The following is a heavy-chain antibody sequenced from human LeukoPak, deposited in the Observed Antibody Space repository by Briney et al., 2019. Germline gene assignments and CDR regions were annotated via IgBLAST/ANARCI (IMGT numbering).Heavy chain of an antibody. D-gene: IGHD3-22*01. J-gene: IGHJ4*02. Sequence: ASVKVSCKASGYTFTSYYMHWVRQAPGQRLEWMGIINPSGGSTSYAQKFQGRVTMTRDMSTSTVYMELSSLRSEDTAVYYCARGDYYDSSGYYHHNDYWGQGTLVTVSS. CDR3: ARGDYYDSSGYYHHNDY. V-gene: IGHV1-46*01. CDR2: INPSGGST. CDR1: GYTFTSYY.